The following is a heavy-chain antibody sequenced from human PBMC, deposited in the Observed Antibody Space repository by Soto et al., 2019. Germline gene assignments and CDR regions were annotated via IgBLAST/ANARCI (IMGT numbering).Heavy chain of an antibody. CDR1: GYTFTSYG. V-gene: IGHV1-18*01. CDR2: ISAYNGNT. J-gene: IGHJ4*02. CDR3: ARDIDDIWTCYYLDRKPLDY. D-gene: IGHD3-9*01. Sequence: ASVKVSCKASGYTFTSYGISWVRQAPGQGLEWMGWISAYNGNTNYAQKLQGRVTMTTDTSTSTAYMELRSLRSDDTAVYYCARDIDDIWTCYYLDRKPLDYWGQGTLVTVSS.